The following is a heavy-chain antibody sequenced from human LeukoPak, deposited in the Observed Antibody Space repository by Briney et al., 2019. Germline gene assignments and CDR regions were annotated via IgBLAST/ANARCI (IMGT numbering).Heavy chain of an antibody. CDR3: ARGLGPMSPSLDY. Sequence: SDTLSLTCAVSGESFSYNYWTWVRQPPGKGLEWVGDINHSGRVNYRPSVKSRVTISADTSKSQFSLKLNAVTAADTAVYYCARGLGPMSPSLDYWGQGSLVTGSS. D-gene: IGHD3-22*01. J-gene: IGHJ4*02. CDR1: GESFSYNY. V-gene: IGHV4-34*01. CDR2: INHSGRV.